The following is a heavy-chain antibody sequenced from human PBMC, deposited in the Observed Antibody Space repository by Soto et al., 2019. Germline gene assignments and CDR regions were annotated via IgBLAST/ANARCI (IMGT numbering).Heavy chain of an antibody. CDR2: ISDDGSIK. D-gene: IGHD5-18*01. Sequence: PGGSLRLSCAASGFSFTTYAMHWVRQAPGKGLEWVAVISDDGSIKYYADSVKGRFTISRDNSKNTFYLQTNSMRGDATALYYCARAIETAMDPCDSWGQGALVTVSS. V-gene: IGHV3-30-3*01. CDR3: ARAIETAMDPCDS. CDR1: GFSFTTYA. J-gene: IGHJ5*01.